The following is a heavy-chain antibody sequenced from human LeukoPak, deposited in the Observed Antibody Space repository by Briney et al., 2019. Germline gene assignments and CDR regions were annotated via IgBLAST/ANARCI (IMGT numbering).Heavy chain of an antibody. J-gene: IGHJ4*02. CDR2: ISDYNGNT. CDR1: GYTFSSYG. Sequence: ASVKVSCKASGYTFSSYGINWVRQAPGQGLEWMGWISDYNGNTNYAQKLQGRVTMTTDTSTSTAYTELRSLRSDDTAVYYCARDDALVATGSFDYWGQGTLVTVSS. CDR3: ARDDALVATGSFDY. V-gene: IGHV1-18*01. D-gene: IGHD5-12*01.